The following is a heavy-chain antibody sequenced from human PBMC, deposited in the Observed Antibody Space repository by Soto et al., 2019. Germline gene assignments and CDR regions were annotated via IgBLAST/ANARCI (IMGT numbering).Heavy chain of an antibody. J-gene: IGHJ3*02. CDR3: ASPSVITMVRAFDAFDI. V-gene: IGHV3-11*01. CDR2: ISSSGSTI. Sequence: QVQLVESGGGLVKPGGSLRLSCAASGFTFSDYYMSWIRQAPGKGLEWVSYISSSGSTIYYADSVKGRFTISRDNAKNSLYLQMNSLRAEDTAVYYCASPSVITMVRAFDAFDIWGQGTMVTVSS. D-gene: IGHD3-10*01. CDR1: GFTFSDYY.